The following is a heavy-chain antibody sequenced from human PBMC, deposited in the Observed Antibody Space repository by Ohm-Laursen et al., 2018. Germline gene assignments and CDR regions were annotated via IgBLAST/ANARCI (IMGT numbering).Heavy chain of an antibody. V-gene: IGHV3-9*01. D-gene: IGHD6-13*01. Sequence: SLRLSCAASGFTFDDYAMHWVRQAPGKGLEWVSGISWNSGSIGYADSVKGRFTISRDNAKNSLYLQMNSLRAEDTALYYCAKDILAAENGMDVWGQGTMVTVSS. J-gene: IGHJ6*02. CDR2: ISWNSGSI. CDR3: AKDILAAENGMDV. CDR1: GFTFDDYA.